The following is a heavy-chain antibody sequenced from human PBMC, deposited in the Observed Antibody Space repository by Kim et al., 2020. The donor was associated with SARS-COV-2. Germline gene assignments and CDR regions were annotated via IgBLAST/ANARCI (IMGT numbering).Heavy chain of an antibody. CDR2: IYSGGNT. D-gene: IGHD2-21*02. J-gene: IGHJ4*02. CDR1: GFTVSGNL. V-gene: IGHV3-66*02. Sequence: GGSLRLSCAGTGFTVSGNLMSWVRQAPGKGLEWVSVIYSGGNTYYADSVKGRFTISRDNSKNTLYLHMNSLRLEDTAVYYCASQCGGDCFGGDYWGQATLVTVSS. CDR3: ASQCGGDCFGGDY.